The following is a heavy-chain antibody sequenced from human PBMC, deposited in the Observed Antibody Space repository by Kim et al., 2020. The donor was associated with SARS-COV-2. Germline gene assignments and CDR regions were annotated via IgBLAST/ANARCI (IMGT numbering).Heavy chain of an antibody. J-gene: IGHJ4*02. CDR1: GFTFSEAY. CDR2: IQSKTDGGTA. Sequence: GGSLRLSCAASGFTFSEAYMTWVRQAPGKGLEWVGRIQSKTDGGTADYAAPVKGRFTISRDDSKNTLYLQLNTLKTEDTAVYYCTTEGLWVGDYKPHFDYWGQGTLVTVSS. V-gene: IGHV3-15*01. CDR3: TTEGLWVGDYKPHFDY. D-gene: IGHD3-10*01.